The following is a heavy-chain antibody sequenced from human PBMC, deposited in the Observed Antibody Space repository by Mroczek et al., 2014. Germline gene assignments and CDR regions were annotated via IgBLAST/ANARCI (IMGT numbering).Heavy chain of an antibody. V-gene: IGHV3-23*04. Sequence: VQLVQSGEAWYSLGGSLRLSCAASGFTFSSYAISWVRQAPGKGLEWVSAISGSGGSTYYADSVKGRFTISRDNSKNTLYLQMNSLRAEDTAVYYCAKDPRRYYDVPTGSHAEYFQHWGQGTLVTVSS. CDR1: GFTFSSYA. D-gene: IGHD3-22*01. J-gene: IGHJ1*01. CDR2: ISGSGGST. CDR3: AKDPRRYYDVPTGSHAEYFQH.